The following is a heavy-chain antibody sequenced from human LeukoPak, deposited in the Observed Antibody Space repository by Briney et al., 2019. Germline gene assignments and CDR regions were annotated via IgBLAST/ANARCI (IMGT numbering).Heavy chain of an antibody. V-gene: IGHV1-18*01. J-gene: IGHJ4*02. CDR2: ISAYNGNT. Sequence: ASVKVSCKASGYTFTSYGISWVRQAPGQGLEWMGRISAYNGNTNYAQKLQGRVTMTTDTSTSTAYMELRSLRSDDTAVYYCARDLSTMVRGSTYYFDYWGQGTLVTVSS. D-gene: IGHD3-10*01. CDR1: GYTFTSYG. CDR3: ARDLSTMVRGSTYYFDY.